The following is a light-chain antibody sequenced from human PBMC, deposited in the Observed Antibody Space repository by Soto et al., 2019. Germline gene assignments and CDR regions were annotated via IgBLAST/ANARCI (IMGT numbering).Light chain of an antibody. J-gene: IGKJ1*01. V-gene: IGKV3-20*01. Sequence: EIVLTQSPGTLSLSPGKRATLSCSASQSISSSYLAWYQQRPGQAPRLLIYDASNRATGIPARFSGSGSGTDFTLTISRLEPEDFAVYYCQQYGSSPRTFGQGTRWIS. CDR3: QQYGSSPRT. CDR2: DAS. CDR1: QSISSSY.